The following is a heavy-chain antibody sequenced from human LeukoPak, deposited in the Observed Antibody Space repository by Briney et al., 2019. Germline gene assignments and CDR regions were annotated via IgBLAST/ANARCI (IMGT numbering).Heavy chain of an antibody. Sequence: SVKVSCKASGGTLSSHGLSWVRQAPGRGREWVGGIIRIFCTTNYAQNLQGRVTITMDESTSTAYMELSSLRPDDTAVYYCARRWPHSSGYYLFDYWGQGTLVTVSS. D-gene: IGHD3-22*01. CDR1: GGTLSSHG. J-gene: IGHJ4*02. V-gene: IGHV1-69*05. CDR2: IIRIFCTT. CDR3: ARRWPHSSGYYLFDY.